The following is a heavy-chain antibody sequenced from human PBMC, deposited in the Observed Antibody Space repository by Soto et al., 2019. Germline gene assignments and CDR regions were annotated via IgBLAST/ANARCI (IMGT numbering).Heavy chain of an antibody. CDR2: IYHSGST. Sequence: SETLSLTCAVSGGSISSSIWWSWVRQPPGKGLEWIGEIYHSGSTNYNPSLKSRVTISVDKSKNQFSLKLSSVTAADTAVYYCARSPDSSGYYPRWYYYGMDVWGQGTTVTVSS. CDR1: GGSISSSIW. CDR3: ARSPDSSGYYPRWYYYGMDV. D-gene: IGHD3-22*01. J-gene: IGHJ6*02. V-gene: IGHV4-4*02.